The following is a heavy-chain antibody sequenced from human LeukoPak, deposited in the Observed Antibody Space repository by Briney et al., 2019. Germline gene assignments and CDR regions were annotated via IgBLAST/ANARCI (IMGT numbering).Heavy chain of an antibody. CDR3: ARGGQQLDHDYYYGMDV. D-gene: IGHD6-13*01. CDR2: INPNSGGT. CDR1: GYTFTSYG. V-gene: IGHV1-2*04. Sequence: ASVKVSCKASGYTFTSYGISWVRQAPGQGLEWMGWINPNSGGTNYAQKFQGWVTMTRDTSISTAYMELSRLRSDDTAVYYCARGGQQLDHDYYYGMDVWGQGTTVTVSS. J-gene: IGHJ6*02.